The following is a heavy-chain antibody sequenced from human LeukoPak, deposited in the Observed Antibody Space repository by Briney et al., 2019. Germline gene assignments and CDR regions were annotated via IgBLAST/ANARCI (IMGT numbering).Heavy chain of an antibody. CDR3: ARGEDFLSLWFPPHFDY. V-gene: IGHV4-59*11. Sequence: SETLSLTCTVSGGSISRHYWSWIRQPPGKGLEWIGYISHTGNTNYSPSLKSRVTISLDTSKNQFSLKLSSVTAADTAVYYCARGEDFLSLWFPPHFDYWGQGTLGIVPS. D-gene: IGHD3-10*01. CDR2: ISHTGNT. J-gene: IGHJ4*02. CDR1: GGSISRHY.